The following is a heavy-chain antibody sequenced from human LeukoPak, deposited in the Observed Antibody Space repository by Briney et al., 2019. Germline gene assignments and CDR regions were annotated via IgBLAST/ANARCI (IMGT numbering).Heavy chain of an antibody. CDR1: GFTFSGYS. J-gene: IGHJ4*02. D-gene: IGHD2-2*01. CDR3: AKDDTLVVPAAILSY. CDR2: ISGSGGST. V-gene: IGHV3-23*01. Sequence: GGSLRLSCTASGFTFSGYSMNWIRRAPGKGLEWVSAISGSGGSTYYADSVKGRFTISRDNSKNTLYLQMNSLRAEDTAVYYCAKDDTLVVPAAILSYWGQGTLVTVSS.